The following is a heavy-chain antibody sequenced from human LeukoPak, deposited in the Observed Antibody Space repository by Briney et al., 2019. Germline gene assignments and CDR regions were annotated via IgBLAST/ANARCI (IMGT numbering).Heavy chain of an antibody. CDR1: GGSFSGYY. Sequence: SETLSLTCAVYGGSFSGYYWSWIRQPPGKGLEWIGYIYYSGSTNYNPSLKSRVTISVDTSKNQFSLKLSSVTAADTAVYHCARSQEMATIEFDYWGQGTLVTVSS. CDR3: ARSQEMATIEFDY. J-gene: IGHJ4*02. CDR2: IYYSGST. D-gene: IGHD5-24*01. V-gene: IGHV4-59*08.